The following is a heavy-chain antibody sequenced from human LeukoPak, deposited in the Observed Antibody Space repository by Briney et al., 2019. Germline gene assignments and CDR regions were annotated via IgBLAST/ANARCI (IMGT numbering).Heavy chain of an antibody. J-gene: IGHJ3*02. CDR2: IGTAGDT. CDR1: GFTFSSYA. CDR3: ARVSFDAFDI. V-gene: IGHV3-13*01. D-gene: IGHD2-2*01. Sequence: PGGSLRLSCAASGFTFSSYAMTWVRQAPGKGLEWVSTIGTAGDTYYPGSVKGRFTISRENAKNSLYLQMNSLRAGDTAVYYCARVSFDAFDIWGQGTMVTVSS.